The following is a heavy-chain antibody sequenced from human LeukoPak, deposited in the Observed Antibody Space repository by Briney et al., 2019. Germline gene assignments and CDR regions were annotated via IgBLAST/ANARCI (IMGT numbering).Heavy chain of an antibody. CDR3: ARKRGYGYGCNWFDP. CDR2: MNPNSGNT. CDR1: GYTFTSYD. D-gene: IGHD5-18*01. V-gene: IGHV1-8*03. Sequence: ASVKVSCKASGYTFTSYDINWVRQATGQGLEWMGWMNPNSGNTGYAQKFQGRVTITRNTSISTAYMELSSLRSEDTAVYYCARKRGYGYGCNWFDPLGQGTLVTVSS. J-gene: IGHJ5*02.